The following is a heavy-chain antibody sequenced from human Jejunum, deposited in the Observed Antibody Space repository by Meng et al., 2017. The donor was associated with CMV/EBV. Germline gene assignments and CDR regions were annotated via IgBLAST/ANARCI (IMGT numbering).Heavy chain of an antibody. Sequence: LSLTCTVSGGSISSSHWWSWVRQPPGKGLEWIGEIYHSGSTNYNSSLKSRVTISLDKSKNQFSLQLRSVTAADTAVYYCANGYSDFDFWGQGTLVTVSS. CDR1: GGSISSSHW. CDR2: IYHSGST. V-gene: IGHV4-4*02. CDR3: ANGYSDFDF. D-gene: IGHD2-15*01. J-gene: IGHJ4*02.